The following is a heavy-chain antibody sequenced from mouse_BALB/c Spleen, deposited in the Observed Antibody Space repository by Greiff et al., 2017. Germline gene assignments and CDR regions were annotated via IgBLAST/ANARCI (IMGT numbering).Heavy chain of an antibody. Sequence: EVKVVESGGGLVQPGGSLKLSCAASGFTFSSYGMSWVRQTPDKRLELVATINSNGGSTYYPDSVKGRFTISRDNAKNTLYLQMSSLKSEDTAMYYCARDDYDRAWFAYWGQGTLVTVSA. V-gene: IGHV5-6-3*01. CDR2: INSNGGST. J-gene: IGHJ3*01. D-gene: IGHD2-4*01. CDR1: GFTFSSYG. CDR3: ARDDYDRAWFAY.